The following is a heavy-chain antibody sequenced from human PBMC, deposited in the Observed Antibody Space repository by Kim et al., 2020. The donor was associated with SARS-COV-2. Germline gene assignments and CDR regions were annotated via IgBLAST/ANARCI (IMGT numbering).Heavy chain of an antibody. V-gene: IGHV3-49*04. CDR1: GFTFGDYA. CDR3: TRDLNVAFDI. J-gene: IGHJ3*02. Sequence: GGSLRLSCTASGFTFGDYAMSWVRQAPGKGLEWVGFIRSKAYGGTTEYAASVKGRFTISRDDSKSIAYLQMNSLKTEDTAVYYCTRDLNVAFDIWGQGTMVTVSS. D-gene: IGHD1-1*01. CDR2: IRSKAYGGTT.